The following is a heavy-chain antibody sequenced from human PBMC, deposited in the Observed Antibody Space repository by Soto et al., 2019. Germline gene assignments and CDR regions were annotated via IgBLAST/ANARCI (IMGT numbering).Heavy chain of an antibody. CDR3: ARLRGDPPGFDP. Sequence: KSSETLSPTCTVSGGSISSSSYYWGWIRQPPGKGLEWIGSIYYSGSTYYNPSLKSRVTISVDTSKNQFSLKLSSVTAADTAVYYCARLRGDPPGFDPWGQGTLVTVSS. CDR1: GGSISSSSYY. V-gene: IGHV4-39*01. CDR2: IYYSGST. J-gene: IGHJ5*02. D-gene: IGHD2-21*02.